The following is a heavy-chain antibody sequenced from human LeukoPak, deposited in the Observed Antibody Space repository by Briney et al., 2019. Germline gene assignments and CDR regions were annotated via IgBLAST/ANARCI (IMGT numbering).Heavy chain of an antibody. D-gene: IGHD2-21*01. CDR2: TSSSDAGT. V-gene: IGHV3-23*01. J-gene: IGHJ4*02. Sequence: GGSLRLSCAASGFTLSTYAMSWVRQIPGKGLEWVAATSSSDAGTYHADSVRGRFTISRDNSKNTLYLQMNSLRAEDAAVYFCAKAPVTSCRGAYCYPFDSWGQGTLVTVSS. CDR1: GFTLSTYA. CDR3: AKAPVTSCRGAYCYPFDS.